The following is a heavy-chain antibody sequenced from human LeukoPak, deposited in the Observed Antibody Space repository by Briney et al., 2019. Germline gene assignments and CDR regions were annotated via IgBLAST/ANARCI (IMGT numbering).Heavy chain of an antibody. V-gene: IGHV5-51*01. CDR3: ARLGYSGYDFRPGAFDI. J-gene: IGHJ3*02. CDR1: GYSFTSYW. CDR2: IYPGDSDT. D-gene: IGHD5-12*01. Sequence: GESLKISCKGSGYSFTSYWIGGVRQMPGKGLEWMGIIYPGDSDTRYSPSFQGQVTISADKSISTAYLQWSSLKASDTAMYYCARLGYSGYDFRPGAFDIWGQGTMVTVSS.